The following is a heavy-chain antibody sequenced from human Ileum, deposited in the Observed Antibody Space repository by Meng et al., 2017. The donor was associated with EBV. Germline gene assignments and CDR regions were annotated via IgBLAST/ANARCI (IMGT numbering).Heavy chain of an antibody. CDR3: SRERGGGDRGIQ. V-gene: IGHV4-61*08. CDR2: LSYTGST. J-gene: IGHJ4*02. Sequence: HLQDAVPGLVKRSATQSPTFSGANGAVSSYGYYWTLIRQPPGKGLGWIGYLSYTGSTNYKSTLKSRVTISVDKSKNQYSLKLSSVTAADTAVYCCSRERGGGDRGIQWGQGTLVTVSS. D-gene: IGHD2-21*02. CDR1: NGAVSSYGYY.